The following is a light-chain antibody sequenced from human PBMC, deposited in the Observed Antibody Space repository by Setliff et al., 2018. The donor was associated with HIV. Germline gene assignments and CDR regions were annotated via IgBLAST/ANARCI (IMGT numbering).Light chain of an antibody. J-gene: IGLJ1*01. Sequence: QSVLTQPPSVSGTPGQRITISCSGNSSNIGRNTVNWYQQFPTTTPKLLIYHSNQRPSGVPGRFSGSKSGTSASLAISGLQSEDEADYYCAVRDDRLSVYVFGTGTKV. CDR2: HSN. CDR3: AVRDDRLSVYV. CDR1: SSNIGRNT. V-gene: IGLV1-44*01.